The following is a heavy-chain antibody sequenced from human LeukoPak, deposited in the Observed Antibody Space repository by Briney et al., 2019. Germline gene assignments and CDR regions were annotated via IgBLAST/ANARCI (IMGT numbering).Heavy chain of an antibody. CDR1: GFTFSSNA. J-gene: IGHJ4*02. CDR3: AKAYGTNGYYQLPIDF. Sequence: GGSLRLSCAASGFTFSSNAMTWVRQAPGKGLECVSDITAGGDTPYYADSVRGRFTISRDNSRNTLYLQLNNLRAEDTAIYYCAKAYGTNGYYQLPIDFWGQGTLVTVSS. CDR2: ITAGGDTP. D-gene: IGHD3-22*01. V-gene: IGHV3-23*01.